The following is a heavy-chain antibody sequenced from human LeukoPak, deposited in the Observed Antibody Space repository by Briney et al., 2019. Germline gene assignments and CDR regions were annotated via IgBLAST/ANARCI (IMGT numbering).Heavy chain of an antibody. Sequence: GGSLRLSCAASGFTFSSYTMSWVRQAPGKGLEWVSAISTSGGDTYYADSVRGRFTISRDNSKNTLYLQMNSLRAEDTAVYYCAREGWGGVVPAAATLDYWGQGTLVTVSS. V-gene: IGHV3-23*01. CDR1: GFTFSSYT. CDR2: ISTSGGDT. D-gene: IGHD2-2*01. J-gene: IGHJ4*02. CDR3: AREGWGGVVPAAATLDY.